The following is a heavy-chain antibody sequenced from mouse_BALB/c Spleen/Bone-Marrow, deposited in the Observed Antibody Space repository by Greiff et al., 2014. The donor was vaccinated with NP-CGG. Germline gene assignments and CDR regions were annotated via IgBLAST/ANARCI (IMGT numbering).Heavy chain of an antibody. CDR2: INPSNGRT. CDR3: ARWNYYGSLYWYFDV. J-gene: IGHJ1*01. D-gene: IGHD1-1*01. V-gene: IGHV1S81*02. CDR1: GYTFTSYW. Sequence: VQLQESGAELVKPGASVKLSCKASGYTFTSYWMHWVKQRPGQGLEWIGEINPSNGRTNYNEKFKSKATLTVDKSSSTAYMQLSSLTSEDSAVYCCARWNYYGSLYWYFDVWGAGTTVTVSS.